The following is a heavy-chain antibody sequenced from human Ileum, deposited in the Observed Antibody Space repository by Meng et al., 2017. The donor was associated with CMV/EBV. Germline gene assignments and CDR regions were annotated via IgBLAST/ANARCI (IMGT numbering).Heavy chain of an antibody. Sequence: VLLVVSGRGLVQLGGSLRISCVVSGLPFNNYAISWVRQAPGKGLEWVSSISDSGSRTNYVDSVKGRFTISRDNSKNTLYLEMNSLRAEDTAIYYCAKVVGDFDYWGQGTLVTVSS. CDR2: ISDSGSRT. CDR1: GLPFNNYA. V-gene: IGHV3-23*04. J-gene: IGHJ4*02. D-gene: IGHD1-26*01. CDR3: AKVVGDFDY.